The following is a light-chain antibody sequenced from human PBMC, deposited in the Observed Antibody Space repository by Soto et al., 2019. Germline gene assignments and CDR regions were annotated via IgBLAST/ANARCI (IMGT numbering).Light chain of an antibody. J-gene: IGLJ2*01. CDR1: SSNIGAGCG. Sequence: QSVLTQPPSVSGAPGQRVTISCTGSSSNIGAGCGVHWYIQLPGTAPKLLVYGDSNRPSGVPDRFSGSKSDTSASLAITGLQAEDEADYYCQSYDSSLSGVIFGGGTKLTVL. CDR3: QSYDSSLSGVI. V-gene: IGLV1-40*01. CDR2: GDS.